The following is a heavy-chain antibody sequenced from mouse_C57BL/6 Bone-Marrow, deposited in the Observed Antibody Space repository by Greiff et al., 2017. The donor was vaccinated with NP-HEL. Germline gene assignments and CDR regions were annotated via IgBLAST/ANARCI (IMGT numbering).Heavy chain of an antibody. D-gene: IGHD1-1*01. Sequence: EVMLVESGGDLVKPGGSLKLSCAASGFTFSSYGMSWVRQTPDKRLEWVATICSGGSYTYYPDSVKGRFTISRDNAKNTLYLQMSRLKSEDTAMYYCASYFYAMDYWGQGTSVTVSS. V-gene: IGHV5-6*01. CDR3: ASYFYAMDY. CDR2: ICSGGSYT. CDR1: GFTFSSYG. J-gene: IGHJ4*01.